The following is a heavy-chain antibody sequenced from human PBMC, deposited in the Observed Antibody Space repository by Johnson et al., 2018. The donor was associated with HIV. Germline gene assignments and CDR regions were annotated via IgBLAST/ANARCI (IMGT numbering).Heavy chain of an antibody. D-gene: IGHD3-3*01. Sequence: QVQLVESGGGLVKPGGSLRLSCAASGFTFSDYYMTWIRQAPGTGLEWVSYISSSGGTIYYADSVKGRFTISRDNAKNSLYLQMNSLRGEDSAGYYCARDGGRGYFDIWGQGTRVRVSS. CDR3: ARDGGRGYFDI. V-gene: IGHV3-11*04. CDR2: ISSSGGTI. J-gene: IGHJ3*02. CDR1: GFTFSDYY.